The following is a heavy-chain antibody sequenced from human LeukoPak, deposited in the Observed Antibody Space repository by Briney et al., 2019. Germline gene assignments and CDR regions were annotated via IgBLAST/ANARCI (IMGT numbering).Heavy chain of an antibody. CDR3: ARVGYDSSGHHHYAFDI. V-gene: IGHV1-18*01. D-gene: IGHD3-22*01. Sequence: ASVKVSCTASGYTFITYGISWVRQAPGQGLEWMGWINPRNGNTNYVQKLRGRVTMTTDTSTSTAYMELRSLRSDDTAVYYCARVGYDSSGHHHYAFDIWGQGTMVTVSS. CDR1: GYTFITYG. CDR2: INPRNGNT. J-gene: IGHJ3*02.